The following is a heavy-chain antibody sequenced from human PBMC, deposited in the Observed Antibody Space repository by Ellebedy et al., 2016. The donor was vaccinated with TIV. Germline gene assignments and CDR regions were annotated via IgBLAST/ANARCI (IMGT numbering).Heavy chain of an antibody. J-gene: IGHJ4*02. D-gene: IGHD5-18*01. V-gene: IGHV4-38-2*02. CDR2: IYHSGST. CDR3: ARDPPYSYGPYYFDY. Sequence: SETLSLXCTVSGYSISSGYYWGWIRQPPGKGLEWIGSIYHSGSTYYNPSLKSRVTISVDTSKNQFSLKLSSVTAADTAVYYCARDPPYSYGPYYFDYWGQGTLVTVSS. CDR1: GYSISSGYY.